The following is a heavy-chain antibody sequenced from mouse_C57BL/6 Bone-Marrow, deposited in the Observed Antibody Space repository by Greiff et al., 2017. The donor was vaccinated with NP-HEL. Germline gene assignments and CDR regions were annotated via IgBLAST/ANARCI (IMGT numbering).Heavy chain of an antibody. V-gene: IGHV1-64*01. CDR1: GYTFTSYW. D-gene: IGHD1-1*01. CDR2: IHPNSGST. Sequence: QVQLQQPGAELVKPGASVKLSCKASGYTFTSYWMHWVKQRPGQGLEWIGMIHPNSGSTNYNEKFKSKATLTVDKSSSTAYMQLSSLTSEDSAVYYCARGHYGSRYYFDYWGQGTTLTVSS. CDR3: ARGHYGSRYYFDY. J-gene: IGHJ2*01.